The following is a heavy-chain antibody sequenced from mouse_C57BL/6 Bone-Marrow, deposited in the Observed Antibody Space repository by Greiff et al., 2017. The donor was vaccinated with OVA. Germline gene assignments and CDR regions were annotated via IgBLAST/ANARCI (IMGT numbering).Heavy chain of an antibody. CDR2: IDPETGGT. D-gene: IGHD2-5*01. CDR1: GYTFTDYE. CDR3: TRGYSNYYGMDY. J-gene: IGHJ4*01. V-gene: IGHV1-15*01. Sequence: QVQLQQSGAELVRPGASVTLSCKASGYTFTDYEMHWVKQTPVHGLEWIGAIDPETGGTAYNQKFKGKAILTADKSSSTAYMELRSLTSEDSAVYYGTRGYSNYYGMDYWGQGTSVTVSS.